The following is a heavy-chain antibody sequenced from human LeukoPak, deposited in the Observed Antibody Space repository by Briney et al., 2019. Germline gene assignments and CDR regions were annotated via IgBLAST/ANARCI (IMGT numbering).Heavy chain of an antibody. CDR3: AREQRPYYEILTGSGYYFDY. V-gene: IGHV3-7*01. D-gene: IGHD3-9*01. J-gene: IGHJ4*02. Sequence: GGSLRLSCAASGFTFSSHWMSWVRQAPGKGLGWVANIKQDGSEKYYVDSVKGRFTISRDNAKNSLYLQMNSLRAEDTAVYYCAREQRPYYEILTGSGYYFDYWGQGALVTVSS. CDR2: IKQDGSEK. CDR1: GFTFSSHW.